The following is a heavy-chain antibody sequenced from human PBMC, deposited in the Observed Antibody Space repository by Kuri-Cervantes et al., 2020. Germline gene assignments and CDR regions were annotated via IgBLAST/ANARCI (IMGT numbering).Heavy chain of an antibody. Sequence: SLKISCAASGFTFDDYAMHWVRQAPGKGLEWVSGISWNSGSIGYADSVKGRFTISRDNSKNTLYLQMNSLRAEDTAVYYCAKGVTTVTTVAFDIWGQGTMVTVSS. CDR3: AKGVTTVTTVAFDI. V-gene: IGHV3-9*01. J-gene: IGHJ3*02. D-gene: IGHD4-17*01. CDR1: GFTFDDYA. CDR2: ISWNSGSI.